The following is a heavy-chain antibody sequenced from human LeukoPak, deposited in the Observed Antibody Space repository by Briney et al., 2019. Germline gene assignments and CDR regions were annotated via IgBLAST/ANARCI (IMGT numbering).Heavy chain of an antibody. CDR1: GYTFTGYY. CDR2: INPNSGGT. V-gene: IGHV1-2*02. J-gene: IGHJ4*02. D-gene: IGHD2-2*01. CDR3: ATDRCATSCYQLDY. Sequence: GASVKVSCKASGYTFTGYYMHWVRQAPGQRLEWMGWINPNSGGTNYAQKFQGRVTMTRDTSISTAYMELSRLRSDDTAVYYCATDRCATSCYQLDYWGQGTLVTVSS.